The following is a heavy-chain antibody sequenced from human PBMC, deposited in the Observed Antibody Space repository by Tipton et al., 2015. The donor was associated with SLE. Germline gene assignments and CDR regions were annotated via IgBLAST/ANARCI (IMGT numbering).Heavy chain of an antibody. CDR2: ISGSSSYI. D-gene: IGHD6-19*01. CDR3: ATERLSGWFGRFFDY. CDR1: GFKFSDHW. Sequence: SLRLSCAASGFKFSDHWMHWVRQAPGKGLEWVSSISGSSSYIYYADSVKGRFTISRDNAQNSLFLQMNSLRGEDTALYYCATERLSGWFGRFFDYWGQGTLVTVSS. V-gene: IGHV3-21*06. J-gene: IGHJ4*02.